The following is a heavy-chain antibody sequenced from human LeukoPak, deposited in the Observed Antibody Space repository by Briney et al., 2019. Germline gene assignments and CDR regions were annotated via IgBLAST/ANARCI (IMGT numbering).Heavy chain of an antibody. D-gene: IGHD2-21*02. V-gene: IGHV4-59*08. CDR3: ASAPYCGGDCHDAFDI. CDR1: GGSISSYY. J-gene: IGHJ3*02. Sequence: SETLSLTCTVSGGSISSYYWSWIRQPPGKGLEWIGYIDYSGSTNYNPSLKSRVTISVDTSKNQFSLKLSSVTAADTAVYYCASAPYCGGDCHDAFDIWGQGTMVTVSS. CDR2: IDYSGST.